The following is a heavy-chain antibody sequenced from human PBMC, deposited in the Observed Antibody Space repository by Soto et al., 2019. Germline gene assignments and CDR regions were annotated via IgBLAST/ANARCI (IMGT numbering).Heavy chain of an antibody. V-gene: IGHV3-21*01. CDR2: ISSSSSYI. CDR1: GFTFSSYS. J-gene: IGHJ4*02. D-gene: IGHD2-21*02. CDR3: ARTLGGGGDCSDY. Sequence: GGSLRLSCAASGFTFSSYSMNWVRQAPGKGLEWVSSISSSSSYIYYADSVKGRFTISRDNAKNSLYLQMNSLRAEDTAVYYCARTLGGGGDCSDYWGQGTLVTVSS.